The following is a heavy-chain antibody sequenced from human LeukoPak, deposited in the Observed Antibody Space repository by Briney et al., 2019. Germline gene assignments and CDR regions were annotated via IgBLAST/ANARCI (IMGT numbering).Heavy chain of an antibody. V-gene: IGHV1-24*01. D-gene: IGHD6-6*01. J-gene: IGHJ5*02. CDR2: FDPEDGET. CDR1: GYTLTELS. CDR3: ARGIAARVSWFDP. Sequence: ASVKVSCKVSGYTLTELSMHWVRQAPGKGLEWMGGFDPEDGETIYAQKFQGRVTMTEDTSTDTAYMELSSLRSEDTAVYYCARGIAARVSWFDPWAREPWSPSPQ.